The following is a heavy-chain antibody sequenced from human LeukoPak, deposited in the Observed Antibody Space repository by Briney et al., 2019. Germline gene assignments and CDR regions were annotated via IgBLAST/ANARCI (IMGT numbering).Heavy chain of an antibody. CDR3: ARDLSSSGWYGVYFDY. Sequence: PGGSQRLSCSASGFSLRSCAMHWVRQAPGKGLEYVSCINSGDTTYYADSVKGRFTISRDNAKNSLYLQMNSLRAEDTAVYYCARDLSSSGWYGVYFDYWGQGTLVTVSS. J-gene: IGHJ4*02. CDR1: GFSLRSCA. V-gene: IGHV3-64*04. CDR2: INSGDTT. D-gene: IGHD6-19*01.